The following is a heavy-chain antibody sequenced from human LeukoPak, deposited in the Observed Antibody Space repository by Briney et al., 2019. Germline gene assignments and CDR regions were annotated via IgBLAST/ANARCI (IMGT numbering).Heavy chain of an antibody. CDR3: AASAVAGLFDY. CDR2: INSDGSST. CDR1: GFTFDDYT. V-gene: IGHV3-74*01. Sequence: GGSLRLSCAASGFTFDDYTMHWVRQAPGKGLVWVSRINSDGSSTSYADSVKGRFTISRDNAKNTLYLQMNSQRAEDTAVYYCAASAVAGLFDYWGQGTLVTVSS. J-gene: IGHJ4*02. D-gene: IGHD6-19*01.